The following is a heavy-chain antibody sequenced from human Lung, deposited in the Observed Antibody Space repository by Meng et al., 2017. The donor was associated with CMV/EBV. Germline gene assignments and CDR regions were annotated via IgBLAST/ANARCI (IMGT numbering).Heavy chain of an antibody. J-gene: IGHJ4*02. CDR3: ARVEVGITSGDY. Sequence: QAALVLSGGEVKKPGASVKVSCKASCYTFTNYGITWVRQAPGQGLEWMGWINAYNGDTNYAQTLQGRVTMTTDTSTSTAYMELRSLRSDDTAVYYCARVEVGITSGDYWGQGTLVTVSS. V-gene: IGHV1-18*01. D-gene: IGHD1-26*01. CDR2: INAYNGDT. CDR1: CYTFTNYG.